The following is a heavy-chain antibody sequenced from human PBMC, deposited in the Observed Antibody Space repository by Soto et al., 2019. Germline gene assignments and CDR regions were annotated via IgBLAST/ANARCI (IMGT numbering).Heavy chain of an antibody. J-gene: IGHJ6*03. D-gene: IGHD2-15*01. CDR1: GYTFTSYD. CDR2: MNPNSGNT. V-gene: IGHV1-8*01. Sequence: ASVKVSCKASGYTFTSYDINWVRQATGQGLEWMGWMNPNSGNTGYAQKFQGRVTMTRNTSISTAYMELSSLRSEDTAVYYCARGGVVVAAYYYYYYMDVWGKGTTVTVSS. CDR3: ARGGVVVAAYYYYYYMDV.